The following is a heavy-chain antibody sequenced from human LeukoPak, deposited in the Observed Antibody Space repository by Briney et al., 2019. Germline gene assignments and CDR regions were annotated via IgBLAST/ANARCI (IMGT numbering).Heavy chain of an antibody. J-gene: IGHJ4*02. CDR1: GYTFTTYP. V-gene: IGHV1-3*01. Sequence: GASVKVSCTASGYTFTTYPIHWVRQAPGQRLEWMGWINAGNGNTKYSQKFQGRVTITRDSSASTAYMELSSLRSEDTAVYYCAKDASESHHDYWGQGTLVTVSS. CDR2: INAGNGNT. CDR3: AKDASESHHDY. D-gene: IGHD3-10*01.